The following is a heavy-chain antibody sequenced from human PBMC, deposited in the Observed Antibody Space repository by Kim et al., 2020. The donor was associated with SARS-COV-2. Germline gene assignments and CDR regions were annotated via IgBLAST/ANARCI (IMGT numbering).Heavy chain of an antibody. Sequence: SETLSLTCTVSGGSISSSSYYWGWIRQPPGKGLEWIGSIYYSGSTYYNPSLKSRVTISVDTSKNQFSLKLSSVTAADTAVYYCARLTRCITIFCGMDVWGQGTTVTVSS. CDR1: GGSISSSSYY. D-gene: IGHD3-9*01. V-gene: IGHV4-39*01. CDR2: IYYSGST. CDR3: ARLTRCITIFCGMDV. J-gene: IGHJ6*02.